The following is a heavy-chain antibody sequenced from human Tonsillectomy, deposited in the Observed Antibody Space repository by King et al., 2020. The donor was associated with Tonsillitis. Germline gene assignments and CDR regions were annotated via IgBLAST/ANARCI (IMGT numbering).Heavy chain of an antibody. CDR1: GFTFGDYS. CDR3: TRDIYYDFWSGIYYYYYMDV. D-gene: IGHD3-3*01. J-gene: IGHJ6*03. V-gene: IGHV3-49*03. Sequence: VQLVESGGGLAQPGRSLRLSCTGSGFTFGDYSLSWFRQAPGKGLEWVGFTRAKAYGGTTQYAASVKGRFTISRDDSKNTAYLQINSLKTEDTAVYYCTRDIYYDFWSGIYYYYYMDVWGKGTRSPSP. CDR2: TRAKAYGGTT.